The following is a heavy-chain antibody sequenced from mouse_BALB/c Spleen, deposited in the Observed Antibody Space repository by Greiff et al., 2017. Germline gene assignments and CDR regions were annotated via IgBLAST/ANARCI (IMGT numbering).Heavy chain of an antibody. CDR1: GFTFSSYA. V-gene: IGHV5-9-1*01. CDR3: ARPPRGYAMDY. J-gene: IGHJ4*01. CDR2: ISSGGSYT. Sequence: DVMLVESGGGLVKPGGSLKLSCAASGFTFSSYAMSWVRQTPEKRLEWVATISSGGSYTYYPDSVKGRFTISRDNAKNTLYLQMCSLRSEDTAMYYCARPPRGYAMDYWGQGTSVTVSS.